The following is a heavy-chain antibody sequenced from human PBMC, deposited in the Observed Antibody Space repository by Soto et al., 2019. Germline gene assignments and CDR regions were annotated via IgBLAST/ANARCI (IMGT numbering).Heavy chain of an antibody. CDR3: ARDVKLDCDTTSCPGSYYYYAMDV. CDR1: GGSVTSGIYY. J-gene: IGHJ6*02. D-gene: IGHD2-2*01. CDR2: VFPSGTT. Sequence: SETLSLTCTVSGGSVTSGIYYWSWIRQPPGKGLEWIGYVFPSGTTTYSPSLKSRVTISVDTSKNQFSLKLTSVTAADTAVYYCARDVKLDCDTTSCPGSYYYYAMDVWGQGTTVTV. V-gene: IGHV4-61*01.